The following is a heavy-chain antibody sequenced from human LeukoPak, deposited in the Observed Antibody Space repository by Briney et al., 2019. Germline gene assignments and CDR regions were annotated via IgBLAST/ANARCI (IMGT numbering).Heavy chain of an antibody. V-gene: IGHV4-39*07. Sequence: PSETLSLTCTVSGGSINSSSYYWGWIRQPPGKGLEWIGSIHFIGITYYNPSLKSRITISVDTSKNQSSLRLNSVTAADTAVYYCAGGGNLGNWFDPWGQGTPVTVSS. J-gene: IGHJ5*02. CDR2: IHFIGIT. CDR3: AGGGNLGNWFDP. CDR1: GGSINSSSYY.